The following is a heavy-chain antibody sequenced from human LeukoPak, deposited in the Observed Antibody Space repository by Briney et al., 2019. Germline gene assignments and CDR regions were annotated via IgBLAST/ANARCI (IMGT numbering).Heavy chain of an antibody. CDR3: AKSSSGSSYNVLDY. Sequence: GGSLRLSCAASGFTFSSDVMSWVRQGPGKGLEWVSAFSGSGGSTYYADSVKGRFTISRDDSKNTLYLQMNSLRAEDTAVYYCAKSSSGSSYNVLDYWGPGTLVTVSS. CDR2: FSGSGGST. CDR1: GFTFSSDV. D-gene: IGHD3-10*01. J-gene: IGHJ4*02. V-gene: IGHV3-23*01.